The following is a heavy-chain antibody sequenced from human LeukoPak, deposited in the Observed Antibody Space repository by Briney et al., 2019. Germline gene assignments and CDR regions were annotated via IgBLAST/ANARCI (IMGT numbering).Heavy chain of an antibody. Sequence: GGSLRLSCASSGFTFSTHAMHWVRQAPGKGLEWVAVISSDGSNKFYPDSVKGRFTISRDNSKNTLDLQMNSLRGEDTAVYYCARDSRTAAGTSDYWGQGILVTVSS. D-gene: IGHD6-13*01. CDR2: ISSDGSNK. CDR1: GFTFSTHA. CDR3: ARDSRTAAGTSDY. V-gene: IGHV3-30*04. J-gene: IGHJ4*02.